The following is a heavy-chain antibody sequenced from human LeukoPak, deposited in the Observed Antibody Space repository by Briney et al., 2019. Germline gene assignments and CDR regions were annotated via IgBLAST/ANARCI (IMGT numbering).Heavy chain of an antibody. CDR3: ARFSWGCSTASCYLTN. CDR1: GGSLSGHY. Sequence: SETLSLTCTVGGGSLSGHYWGWIRQPPGKGLELVGHIYYTGTTFYNPSLNSRVTITLDTSRNQFSLRLTSVIAADTAVYYCARFSWGCSTASCYLTNWGQEALVTVSS. V-gene: IGHV4-59*11. CDR2: IYYTGTT. D-gene: IGHD2-2*01. J-gene: IGHJ4*02.